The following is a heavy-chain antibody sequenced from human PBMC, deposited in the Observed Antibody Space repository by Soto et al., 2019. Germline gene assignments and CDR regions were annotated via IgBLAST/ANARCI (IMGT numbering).Heavy chain of an antibody. V-gene: IGHV4-59*01. J-gene: IGHJ4*02. CDR2: IYYSGST. CDR3: TRAGDASKNGH. Sequence: PSETLSLTCTVSGGSISSYYWSWIRQPPGKGLEWIGYIYYSGSTNYNPSLKSRVTISVDTSKNQFSLKLSSVNAADTAVYYCTRAGDASKNGHWGQGTLVTVSS. CDR1: GGSISSYY. D-gene: IGHD6-19*01.